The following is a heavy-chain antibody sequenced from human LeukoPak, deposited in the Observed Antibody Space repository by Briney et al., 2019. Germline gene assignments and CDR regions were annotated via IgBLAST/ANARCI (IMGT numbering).Heavy chain of an antibody. CDR1: GYTFTGHY. D-gene: IGHD4/OR15-4a*01. CDR3: ARDHDFGPDY. J-gene: IGHJ4*02. Sequence: GASVKVSCKASGYTFTGHYMHWLRQAPGQGLEWMGWIKPDSGVTNYAQNFQGRVTMTSDTSISTAYMELSSLTSDDTAMCYCARDHDFGPDYWGQGTLVTVSA. V-gene: IGHV1-2*02. CDR2: IKPDSGVT.